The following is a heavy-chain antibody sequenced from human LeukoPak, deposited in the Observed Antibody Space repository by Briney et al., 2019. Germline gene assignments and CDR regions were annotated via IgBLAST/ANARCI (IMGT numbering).Heavy chain of an antibody. CDR2: INHSGRP. CDR3: ARALDSGYDYYFDY. V-gene: IGHV4-34*01. J-gene: IGHJ4*02. D-gene: IGHD5-12*01. CDR1: GGSGSFSGYF. Sequence: PSETLSLTCGVSGGSGSFSGYFWSWIRQPPGKGLEWIGEINHSGRPSYNPSLKSRVTISVDTSKNQFSLKLNSVTAADTAVYYCARALDSGYDYYFDYWGQGTLVTVSS.